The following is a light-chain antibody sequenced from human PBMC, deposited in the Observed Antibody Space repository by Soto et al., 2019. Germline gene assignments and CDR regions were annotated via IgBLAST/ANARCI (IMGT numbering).Light chain of an antibody. Sequence: QSALTQPASVSGSPGQSITISCTGTSSDVGGYNYVSWYQQHPGKAPKLMIYDVSNRPSGVSNRFSGSKSGNTASLTISGLQAEDEVDYYSSQYETTSIPLVFAGGTKLPVL. CDR2: DVS. CDR1: SSDVGGYNY. CDR3: SQYETTSIPLV. V-gene: IGLV2-14*01. J-gene: IGLJ2*01.